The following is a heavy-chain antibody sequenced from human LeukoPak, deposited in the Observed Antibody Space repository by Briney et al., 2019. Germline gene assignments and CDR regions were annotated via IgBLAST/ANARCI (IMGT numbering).Heavy chain of an antibody. CDR3: ARHGTAPYYYHYYMDV. CDR2: IYYSGST. V-gene: IGHV4-39*01. CDR1: GGSISGSSYY. D-gene: IGHD1-14*01. Sequence: SETLSLTCTVSGGSISGSSYYWGWIRQPPGKGLERIGSIYYSGSTYYNPSLKSRVTISVDTSKNQFSLKLSSVTAADTAVYYCARHGTAPYYYHYYMDVWGKGNTVTVSS. J-gene: IGHJ6*03.